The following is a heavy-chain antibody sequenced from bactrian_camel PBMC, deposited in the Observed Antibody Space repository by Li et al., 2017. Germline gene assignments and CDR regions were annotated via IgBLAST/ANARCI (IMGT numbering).Heavy chain of an antibody. D-gene: IGHD2*01. CDR3: AAASRLFCSGDASVIDY. CDR1: GYTYSTYC. J-gene: IGHJ4*01. Sequence: VQLVESGGGSVQAGGSLRLSCAASGYTYSTYCMGWFRQAPGKEREGIAQIYRARGTTLYVDSVAGRFTISQDNAKNTLYLQMNSLKPEDTAMYYCAAASRLFCSGDASVIDYWGQGTQVTVS. CDR2: IYRARGTT. V-gene: IGHV3S40*01.